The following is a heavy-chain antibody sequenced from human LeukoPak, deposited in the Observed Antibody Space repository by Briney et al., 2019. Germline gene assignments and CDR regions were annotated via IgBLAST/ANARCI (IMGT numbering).Heavy chain of an antibody. CDR1: GGSISSSSYY. CDR3: ARGYKEGYCSSTSCYLHAAFDI. V-gene: IGHV4-39*01. Sequence: PSETLSLTCTVSGGSISSSSYYWGWIRQPPGKGLEWIGSIYYSGSTYYNPSLKSRVTISVDTSKNQFSLKLSSVTAADTAVYYCARGYKEGYCSSTSCYLHAAFDIWGQGTMVTVSS. J-gene: IGHJ3*02. CDR2: IYYSGST. D-gene: IGHD2-2*01.